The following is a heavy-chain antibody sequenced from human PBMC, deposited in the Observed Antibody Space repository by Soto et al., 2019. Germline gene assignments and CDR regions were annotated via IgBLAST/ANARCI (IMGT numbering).Heavy chain of an antibody. V-gene: IGHV3-30-3*01. J-gene: IGHJ6*02. CDR1: VFTFSSYA. D-gene: IGHD4-4*01. CDR2: ISYDGSNK. Sequence: QVQLVESGGGVVQPGRSLRLSCAASVFTFSSYAMHWVRQAPGKGLEWVAVISYDGSNKYYADSVKGRFTISRDNSKNTLYLQMNSLRCEDTAVYYCARDDYSKLKGRDVWGQGTTVTVSS. CDR3: ARDDYSKLKGRDV.